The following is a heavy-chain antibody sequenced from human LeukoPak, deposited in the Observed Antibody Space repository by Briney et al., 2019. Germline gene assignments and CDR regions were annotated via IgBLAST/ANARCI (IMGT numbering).Heavy chain of an antibody. V-gene: IGHV1-69*05. J-gene: IGHJ4*02. D-gene: IGHD6-6*01. CDR1: GGTFSSYA. Sequence: SVNVSCKASGGTFSSYAISWVPQAPGQGLVWVGGIIPIFGTAIYAQKFQGRVTITTDESTSPAYMELSSMRSEDTAVYYWARAVARYSRSSPYFDYWGQGTLVTVSS. CDR2: IIPIFGTA. CDR3: ARAVARYSRSSPYFDY.